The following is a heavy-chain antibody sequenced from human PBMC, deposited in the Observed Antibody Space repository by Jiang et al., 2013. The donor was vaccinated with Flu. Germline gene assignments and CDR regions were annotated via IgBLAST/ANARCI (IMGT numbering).Heavy chain of an antibody. CDR1: GFTFSSYE. Sequence: QLLESGGGLVQPGGSLRLSCAASGFTFSSYEMNWVRQAPGKGLEWVSYISSSGSTIYYADSVKGRFTISRDNAKNSLYLQMNSLRAEDTAVYYCARDGVESSGWAYYYYGMDVWGQGTTVTVSS. CDR3: ARDGVESSGWAYYYYGMDV. D-gene: IGHD6-19*01. V-gene: IGHV3-48*03. J-gene: IGHJ6*02. CDR2: ISSSGSTI.